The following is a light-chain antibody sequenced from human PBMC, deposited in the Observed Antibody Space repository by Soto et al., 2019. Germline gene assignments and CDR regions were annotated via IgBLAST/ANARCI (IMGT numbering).Light chain of an antibody. CDR1: SSDVGGYDY. Sequence: QSALTQPPSASGSPGQSVTISCTGASSDVGGYDYVSWYQQHPGKAPQLMIYEVTKRPSGVPDRFSGSKSGNTASLTVSGLQAEDEADYYCSSYAGGNNVVFGGGTKLTVL. CDR3: SSYAGGNNVV. J-gene: IGLJ2*01. V-gene: IGLV2-8*01. CDR2: EVT.